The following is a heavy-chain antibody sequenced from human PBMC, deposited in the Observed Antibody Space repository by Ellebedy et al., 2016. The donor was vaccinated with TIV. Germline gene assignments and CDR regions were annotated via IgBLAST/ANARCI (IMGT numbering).Heavy chain of an antibody. D-gene: IGHD3-22*01. J-gene: IGHJ4*02. CDR2: INHSGST. Sequence: SETLSLTXAVYGGSFSGYYWTWIRQPPGKGLEWIGEINHSGSTNYNPSLKSRVTISVDTSKNQFSLKLRSVTAADTAVYYCARGRQYSHSSGYYLDYWGQGPLVTVSS. CDR3: ARGRQYSHSSGYYLDY. V-gene: IGHV4-34*01. CDR1: GGSFSGYY.